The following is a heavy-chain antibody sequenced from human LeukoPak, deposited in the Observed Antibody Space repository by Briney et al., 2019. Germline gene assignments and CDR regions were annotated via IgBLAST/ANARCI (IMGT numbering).Heavy chain of an antibody. D-gene: IGHD6-19*01. CDR3: ARLERSGPNY. CDR1: GYTFTGYY. J-gene: IGHJ4*02. V-gene: IGHV1-2*02. Sequence: ASVKVSCKASGYTFTGYYMRWVRQAPGQGLEWMGWINPNSGGTNYAQKFQGRVTMTRDTSISTAYMELTRLRSDDTAVYYCARLERSGPNYWGQGTLVTVSS. CDR2: INPNSGGT.